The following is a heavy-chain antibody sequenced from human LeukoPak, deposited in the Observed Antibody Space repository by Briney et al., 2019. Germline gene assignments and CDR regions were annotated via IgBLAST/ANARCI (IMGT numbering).Heavy chain of an antibody. CDR2: ISAYNGNT. V-gene: IGHV1-18*01. Sequence: EASVKVSCKASGYTFTSYGISWVRQAPGQGLEWMGWISAYNGNTNYAQKLQGRVTMTTDTSTSTAYMELRSLRSDDTAVYYCAREISRGYYYYYYMDVWGKGTTVTVSS. CDR1: GYTFTSYG. J-gene: IGHJ6*03. CDR3: AREISRGYYYYYYMDV.